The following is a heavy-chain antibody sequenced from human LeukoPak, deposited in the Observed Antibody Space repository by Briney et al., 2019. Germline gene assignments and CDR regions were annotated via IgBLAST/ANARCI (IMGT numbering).Heavy chain of an antibody. CDR1: GFTVSSNY. CDR3: ASGRYSSSWSHDY. V-gene: IGHV3-53*01. Sequence: GGSLRLSCAASGFTVSSNYMSWVRQAPGKGLEWVSVIYSSGSTYYADSVKGRFTISRDNSKNTLYLQLHRLRAEDTAVYYCASGRYSSSWSHDYWGQGTLVTVSS. J-gene: IGHJ4*02. CDR2: IYSSGST. D-gene: IGHD6-13*01.